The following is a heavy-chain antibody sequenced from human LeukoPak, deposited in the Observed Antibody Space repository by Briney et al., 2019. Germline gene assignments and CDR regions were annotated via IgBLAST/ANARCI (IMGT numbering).Heavy chain of an antibody. J-gene: IGHJ4*02. CDR2: IYPDDSDI. Sequence: GESLKISCEGSGYSFDTHWIGWVRQMPGKGLEWMGIIYPDDSDIRYSPSFQGQVTMSADKSIRTAYLHWSSLEASDTAMYYCARGKREFPGSGSYSTHFEYWGQGTLVTVSS. CDR1: GYSFDTHW. D-gene: IGHD3-10*01. V-gene: IGHV5-51*01. CDR3: ARGKREFPGSGSYSTHFEY.